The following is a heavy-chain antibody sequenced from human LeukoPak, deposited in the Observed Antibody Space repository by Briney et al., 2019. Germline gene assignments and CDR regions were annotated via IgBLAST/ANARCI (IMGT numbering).Heavy chain of an antibody. CDR1: GFTFSSYS. V-gene: IGHV3-48*04. D-gene: IGHD1-26*01. CDR2: ISYSSETT. J-gene: IGHJ5*02. Sequence: GGSLRLSCEASGFTFSSYSLTWVRQAPGKGLEWVSYISYSSETTSYADSVKGRFTISRDNAKNSLYLQMDSLRAEDTAVYYRARDSRQWVEQLPYGWFDPWGQGTLVTVSP. CDR3: ARDSRQWVEQLPYGWFDP.